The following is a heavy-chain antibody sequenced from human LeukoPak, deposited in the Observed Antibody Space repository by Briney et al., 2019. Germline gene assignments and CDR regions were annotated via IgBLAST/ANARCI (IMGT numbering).Heavy chain of an antibody. Sequence: PGGSLRLSCEASGFTFNTYSMNWARQAPGKGLEWVGRIKSKTDGGTTDYAAPVKGRFTISRDDSKNTLYLQMNSLKTEDTAVYYCTTESAMTTVTRDAFDIWGQGTMVTVSS. CDR2: IKSKTDGGTT. D-gene: IGHD4-17*01. CDR3: TTESAMTTVTRDAFDI. J-gene: IGHJ3*02. V-gene: IGHV3-15*01. CDR1: GFTFNTYS.